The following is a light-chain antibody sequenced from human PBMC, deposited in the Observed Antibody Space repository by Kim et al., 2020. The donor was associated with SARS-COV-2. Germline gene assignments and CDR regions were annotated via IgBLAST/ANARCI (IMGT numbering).Light chain of an antibody. J-gene: IGLJ2*01. V-gene: IGLV3-19*01. CDR3: FSRDTSGDHLV. Sequence: LGQTLRITCQGDSLRKYYASWYQQKPGQAPVLVIYGKNNRPSGIPDRFSGSSSGDTVSLTITGAQAEDEADYYCFSRDTSGDHLVFGGGTKLTVL. CDR2: GKN. CDR1: SLRKYY.